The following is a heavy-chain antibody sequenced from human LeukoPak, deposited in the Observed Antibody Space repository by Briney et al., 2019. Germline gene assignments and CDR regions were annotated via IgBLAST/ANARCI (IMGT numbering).Heavy chain of an antibody. CDR3: ARGHGYSYGYADY. CDR1: GYTFTSYD. CDR2: MNPNSGNT. J-gene: IGHJ4*02. Sequence: GASVKVSCKASGYTFTSYDINWVRQATGQGLEWMGWMNPNSGNTGYAEKFQGRVTMTRNISIRTAYMELSTLRSDDTAVYYCARGHGYSYGYADYWGQGTLVTVSS. D-gene: IGHD5-18*01. V-gene: IGHV1-8*01.